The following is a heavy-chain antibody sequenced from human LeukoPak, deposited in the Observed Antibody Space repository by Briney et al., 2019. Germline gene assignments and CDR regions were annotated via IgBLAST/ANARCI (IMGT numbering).Heavy chain of an antibody. CDR1: GFTFSSYG. CDR3: AKDRATQFYGMDV. CDR2: ISYDGSNK. Sequence: GGSLRLSCAASGFTFSSYGMHWVRQAPGKGLEWVAVISYDGSNKYNANSVKGRFTISRDNSKNTLYLQMNSLRAEDTAVYYCAKDRATQFYGMDVWGQGTTVTVSS. V-gene: IGHV3-30*18. J-gene: IGHJ6*02. D-gene: IGHD5-24*01.